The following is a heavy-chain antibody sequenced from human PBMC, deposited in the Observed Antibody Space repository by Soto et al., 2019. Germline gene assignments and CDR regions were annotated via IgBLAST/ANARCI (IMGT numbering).Heavy chain of an antibody. D-gene: IGHD3-22*01. CDR1: GYTFTSYG. Sequence: ASVKVSCKASGYTFTSYGISWVRQAPGQGLEWMGWISAYNGNTNYAQKLQGRVTMTTDTSTSTAYMELRSLRSDDTAVYYCARDGNLNYYDSSGYYVLDYWGQGTLVTVSS. CDR3: ARDGNLNYYDSSGYYVLDY. CDR2: ISAYNGNT. J-gene: IGHJ4*02. V-gene: IGHV1-18*01.